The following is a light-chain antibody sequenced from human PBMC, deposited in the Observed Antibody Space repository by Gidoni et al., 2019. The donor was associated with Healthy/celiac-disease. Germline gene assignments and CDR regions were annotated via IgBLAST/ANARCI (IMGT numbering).Light chain of an antibody. Sequence: EIVMTQSPATLSVSPGERATRPCRASQSVSSNLAWYQQKPGQPPRLLIYGASTSATGIPARFRGSGSGTEFTLTISSLQSADFAVYYCQQYNNWPPWTFGQGTKVEIK. V-gene: IGKV3-15*01. CDR3: QQYNNWPPWT. J-gene: IGKJ1*01. CDR2: GAS. CDR1: QSVSSN.